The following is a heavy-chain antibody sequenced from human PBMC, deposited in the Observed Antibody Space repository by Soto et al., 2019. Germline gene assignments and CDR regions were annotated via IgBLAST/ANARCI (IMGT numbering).Heavy chain of an antibody. CDR2: IIPIFGTA. Sequence: GASVKVSCKASGGTFSSYAISWVRQAPGQGLEWMGGIIPIFGTANYAQKFQGRVTITADESTSTAYMELSSLRSEDTAVYYCARPGGSYSWYYFDYWGQGTLVTVSS. J-gene: IGHJ4*02. D-gene: IGHD1-26*01. CDR3: ARPGGSYSWYYFDY. CDR1: GGTFSSYA. V-gene: IGHV1-69*13.